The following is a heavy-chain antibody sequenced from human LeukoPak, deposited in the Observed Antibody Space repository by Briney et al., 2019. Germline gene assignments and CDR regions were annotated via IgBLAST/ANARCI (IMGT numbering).Heavy chain of an antibody. V-gene: IGHV3-48*02. Sequence: SGGSLRLSCAASGFTFRSYNMNWVRQAPGKGLEWVSSITSTSSTLYYADSVKGRFTISRDNAKNSLYLQMNSLRDEDTAVYYCARDQPSREPLGLCDYWGQGTLVTVPS. CDR2: ITSTSSTL. CDR1: GFTFRSYN. J-gene: IGHJ4*02. D-gene: IGHD1-26*01. CDR3: ARDQPSREPLGLCDY.